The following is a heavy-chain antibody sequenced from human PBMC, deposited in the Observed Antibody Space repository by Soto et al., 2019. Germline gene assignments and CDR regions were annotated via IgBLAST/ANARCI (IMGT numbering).Heavy chain of an antibody. CDR1: GGSFSGYY. V-gene: IGHV4-34*01. D-gene: IGHD3-3*01. CDR3: ARNNYYDFWSGYYIDYYYYMDV. Sequence: SETLSLTCAVYGGSFSGYYWSWIRQPPGKGLEWIGEINHSGSTNYNPSLKSRVTISVDTSKNQFSLKLSSVTAADTAVYCCARNNYYDFWSGYYIDYYYYMDVWGKGTTVTSP. J-gene: IGHJ6*03. CDR2: INHSGST.